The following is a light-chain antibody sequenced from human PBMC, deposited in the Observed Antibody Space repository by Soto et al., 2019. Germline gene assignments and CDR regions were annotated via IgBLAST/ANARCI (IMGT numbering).Light chain of an antibody. J-gene: IGLJ3*02. V-gene: IGLV4-69*01. CDR1: TGQSNYA. CDR2: LNSNGSH. CDR3: QTWGTGPWV. Sequence: QSVLTQSPSASASLGASVKLTCTLSTGQSNYAIAWLQQQPEKGPRYLMKLNSNGSHSKGDGIPDRFSGSSSGAERYLTISCLQSEDEADYYCQTWGTGPWVFGGGTQVTVL.